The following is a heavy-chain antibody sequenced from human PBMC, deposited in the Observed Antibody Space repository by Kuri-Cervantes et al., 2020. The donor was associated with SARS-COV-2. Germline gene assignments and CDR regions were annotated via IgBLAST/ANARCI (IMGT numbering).Heavy chain of an antibody. Sequence: GSLRLSCTVSGGSISSSSYYWGWIRQPPGKGLEWIGSIYYSGSTYYNPSLKSRVTISVDTSKNQFSLKLSSVTAADTAVYYCARERESFGVVDAFDIWGQGTRGT. V-gene: IGHV4-39*02. J-gene: IGHJ3*02. CDR1: GGSISSSSYY. CDR3: ARERESFGVVDAFDI. D-gene: IGHD3-10*01. CDR2: IYYSGST.